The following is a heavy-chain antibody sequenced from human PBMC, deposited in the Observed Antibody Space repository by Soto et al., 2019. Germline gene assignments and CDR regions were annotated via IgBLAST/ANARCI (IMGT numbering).Heavy chain of an antibody. CDR2: INHSGST. Sequence: SETLSLTCAVYIGSFSGYYWTWMRQPPGKGLEWIGEINHSGSTNYNPSLKSRVTISVDTSKNQFSLKLTSVTAADTAVYYCARDKITGLFDYWGQGTLVTVSS. D-gene: IGHD2-8*02. CDR3: ARDKITGLFDY. CDR1: IGSFSGYY. J-gene: IGHJ4*02. V-gene: IGHV4-34*01.